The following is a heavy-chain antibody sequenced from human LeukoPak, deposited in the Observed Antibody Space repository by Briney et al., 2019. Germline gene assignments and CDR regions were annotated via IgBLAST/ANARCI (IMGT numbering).Heavy chain of an antibody. V-gene: IGHV1-69*06. CDR2: IIPIFGAA. CDR1: LGTFITYA. J-gene: IGHJ4*02. D-gene: IGHD3-9*01. Sequence: EASVKVSSKPSLGTFITYAISWVRQAPGQGGEWMGGIIPIFGAANYAQKFQGRVTITADKSTSTAYMELRSLRAKDTAVYYCVTQSPRSYFDWFPFDYWGQGTLVTVSS. CDR3: VTQSPRSYFDWFPFDY.